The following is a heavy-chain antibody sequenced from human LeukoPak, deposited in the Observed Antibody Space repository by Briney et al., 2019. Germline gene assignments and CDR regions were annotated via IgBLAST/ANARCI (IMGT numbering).Heavy chain of an antibody. CDR1: GGSFSGYY. CDR2: INHSGST. J-gene: IGHJ6*03. D-gene: IGHD6-6*01. Sequence: PSETLSLTCAVYGGSFSGYYWSWIRQPPGKGLEWIGEINHSGSTNYNPSLKSRVTISVDTSKNQFSLKLSSLTAADTAVYYCARDPQLVRHYYYYMDVWGKGTTVTVSS. V-gene: IGHV4-34*01. CDR3: ARDPQLVRHYYYYMDV.